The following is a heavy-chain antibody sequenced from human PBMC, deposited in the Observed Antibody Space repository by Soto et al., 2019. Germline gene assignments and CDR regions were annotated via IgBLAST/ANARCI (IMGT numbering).Heavy chain of an antibody. CDR3: AKWGYCSSTSCLYGYYGMDV. J-gene: IGHJ6*02. CDR2: ISWNSGSI. Sequence: EVQLVESGGGLVQPGRSLRLSCAASGFTFDDYAMHWVRQAPGKGLEWVSGISWNSGSIGYADSVKGRFTISRDNAKNSLYLQMSSLRAEDTALYYCAKWGYCSSTSCLYGYYGMDVWGQGTTVTVSS. V-gene: IGHV3-9*01. D-gene: IGHD2-2*01. CDR1: GFTFDDYA.